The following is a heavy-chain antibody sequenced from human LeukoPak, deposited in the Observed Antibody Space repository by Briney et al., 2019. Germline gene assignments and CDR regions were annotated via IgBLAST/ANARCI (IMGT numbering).Heavy chain of an antibody. CDR3: AKDLGSSGWYIDY. D-gene: IGHD6-19*01. CDR2: ISGSGGST. CDR1: GFTFSSYA. Sequence: GGSLRLSCAASGFTFSSYAMSWVRQAPGRGLEWVSTISGSGGSTYYADSVKGRFTISRDNSKNTLYLQMNSLRAEDTAVYYCAKDLGSSGWYIDYWGQGTLVTVSS. V-gene: IGHV3-23*01. J-gene: IGHJ4*02.